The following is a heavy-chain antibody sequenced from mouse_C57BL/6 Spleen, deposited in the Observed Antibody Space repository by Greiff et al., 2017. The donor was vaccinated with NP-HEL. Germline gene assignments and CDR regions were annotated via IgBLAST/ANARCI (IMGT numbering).Heavy chain of an antibody. CDR2: IYPSDSET. CDR1: GYTFTSYW. Sequence: QVQLQQPGAELVRPGSSVKLSCKASGYTFTSYWMDWVKQRPGQGLEWIGNIYPSDSETHYNQKFKDKATLTVDKSSSTAYMQLSSLTSEDSAVYYCARRRGNYAWFAYWGQGTLVTVSA. V-gene: IGHV1-61*01. J-gene: IGHJ3*01. D-gene: IGHD2-1*01. CDR3: ARRRGNYAWFAY.